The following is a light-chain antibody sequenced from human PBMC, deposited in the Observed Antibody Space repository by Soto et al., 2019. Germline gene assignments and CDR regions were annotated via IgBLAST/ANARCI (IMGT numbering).Light chain of an antibody. CDR1: QVIRND. V-gene: IGKV1-6*01. CDR3: LHDHNYPWT. Sequence: AIQITHSPSSLSEYVGDRVTITCRASQVIRNDLGWYQQKPGKAPKLLIYGASNLQSGVPSRFSGSGSGTDFTLTIPSLQPEDFATYYCLHDHNYPWTFGQGTKVDIK. J-gene: IGKJ1*01. CDR2: GAS.